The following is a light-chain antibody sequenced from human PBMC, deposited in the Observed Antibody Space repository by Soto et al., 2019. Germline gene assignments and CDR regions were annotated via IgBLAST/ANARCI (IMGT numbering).Light chain of an antibody. CDR2: DAS. CDR1: QSVSSY. CDR3: QQRSNWPRFT. Sequence: EIVLTQSPATLSLSPGERATLSCRASQSVSSYLAWYQQKPGQAPRLLIYDASNRATGIPARFSGSGSGTDFPLTISSLEPEDFALYSCQQRSNWPRFTFGPGTKVDIK. V-gene: IGKV3-11*01. J-gene: IGKJ3*01.